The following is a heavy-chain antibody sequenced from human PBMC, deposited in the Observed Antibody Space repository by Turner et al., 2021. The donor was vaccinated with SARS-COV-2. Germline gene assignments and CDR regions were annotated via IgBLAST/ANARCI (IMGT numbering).Heavy chain of an antibody. D-gene: IGHD3-22*01. CDR2: IIPIFGTA. CDR3: ASVSHYDSSGYYSDY. V-gene: IGHV1-69*01. CDR1: GGTFSSYA. Sequence: QVQLVQSGAEVKKPGSSVKVSCKASGGTFSSYAISWVRQAPGHGLEWMGGIIPIFGTANYAKKFQGRVTITADESTSTAYMELSSLGSEDTAMYYCASVSHYDSSGYYSDYWGQGTLVTVSS. J-gene: IGHJ4*02.